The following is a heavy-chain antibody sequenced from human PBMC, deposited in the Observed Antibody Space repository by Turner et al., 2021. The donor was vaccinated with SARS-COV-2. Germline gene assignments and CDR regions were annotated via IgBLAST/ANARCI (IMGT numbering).Heavy chain of an antibody. CDR1: GFTFSSYG. CDR2: TSYDGSNK. D-gene: IGHD4-4*01. Sequence: QVQLVESGGDVVQPGRSLRLSCAASGFTFSSYGMHWVRQAPGKGLEWVAVTSYDGSNKYYADSVKGRFTISRDNSKNTLYLQMNSLRAEDTAVYYCAKQQGLYSNPMYYFDYWGQGTLVTVSS. J-gene: IGHJ4*02. CDR3: AKQQGLYSNPMYYFDY. V-gene: IGHV3-30*18.